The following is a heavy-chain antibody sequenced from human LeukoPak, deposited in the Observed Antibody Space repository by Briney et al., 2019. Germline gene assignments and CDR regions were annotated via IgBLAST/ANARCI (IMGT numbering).Heavy chain of an antibody. V-gene: IGHV4-4*02. CDR2: IYHSGST. CDR3: ARSDYGSGSYAVDFDY. J-gene: IGHJ4*02. CDR1: GGSISSSNW. D-gene: IGHD3-10*01. Sequence: SGTLSLTCAVSGGSISSSNWWSWVRQPPGKGLEWIGEIYHSGSTNYNPSLKSRVTISVDKSKNQFSLKLSSVTAADTAVYYCARSDYGSGSYAVDFDYWGQGTLVTVSS.